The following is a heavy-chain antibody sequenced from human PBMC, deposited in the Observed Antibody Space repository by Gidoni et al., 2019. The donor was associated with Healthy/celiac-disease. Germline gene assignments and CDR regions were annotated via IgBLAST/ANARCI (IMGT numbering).Heavy chain of an antibody. D-gene: IGHD6-19*01. V-gene: IGHV3-30*18. Sequence: SSYGMHWVRQAPGKGLEWVAVISYDGSNKYYADSVKGRFTISRDNSKNTLYLQMNSLRAEDTAVYYCAKDGPGQWQWLTTPPQYFDYWNQGTLVTVSS. CDR1: SSYG. CDR2: ISYDGSNK. CDR3: AKDGPGQWQWLTTPPQYFDY. J-gene: IGHJ4*02.